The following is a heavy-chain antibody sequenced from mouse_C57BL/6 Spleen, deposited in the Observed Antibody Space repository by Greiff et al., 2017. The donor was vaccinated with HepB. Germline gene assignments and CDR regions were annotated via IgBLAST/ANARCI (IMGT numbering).Heavy chain of an antibody. Sequence: EVQLQQSGPELVKPGDSVKISCKASGYSFTGYFMNWVMQSHGKSLEWIGRINPYNGDTFYNQKFKGKATLTVDKSSSTAHMELRSLTSEDSAVYYCARGGGYDGAWFAYWGQGTLVTVSA. CDR3: ARGGGYDGAWFAY. CDR1: GYSFTGYF. J-gene: IGHJ3*01. D-gene: IGHD2-2*01. V-gene: IGHV1-20*01. CDR2: INPYNGDT.